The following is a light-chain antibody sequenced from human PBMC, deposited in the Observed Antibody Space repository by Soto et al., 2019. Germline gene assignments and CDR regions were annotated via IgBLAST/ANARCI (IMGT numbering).Light chain of an antibody. CDR3: QSYDSSLSGSNVV. V-gene: IGLV1-40*01. Sequence: QAVVTQPPSLSGAPGQRVTISCTGSSSNIGAGFDVHWYQQLPGTAPKLLIYGNSNRPSGVPDRFSGSKSGTSASLAITGLQAEDEAEYYCQSYDSSLSGSNVVFGGGTKLTVL. J-gene: IGLJ2*01. CDR1: SSNIGAGFD. CDR2: GNS.